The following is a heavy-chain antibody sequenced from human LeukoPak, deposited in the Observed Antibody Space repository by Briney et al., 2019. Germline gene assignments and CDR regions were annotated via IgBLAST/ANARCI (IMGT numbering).Heavy chain of an antibody. CDR2: IYHSGST. CDR3: ARARTGKNITMVRGVTAQYFDY. J-gene: IGHJ4*02. V-gene: IGHV4-30-2*01. Sequence: SQTLSLTCTVSGGSISSGGYYWSWIRQPPGKGLEWIGYIYHSGSTYYNPSFKSRVTISVDRSKNQFSLKLSSVTAADTAVYYCARARTGKNITMVRGVTAQYFDYWGQGTLVTVSS. D-gene: IGHD3-10*01. CDR1: GGSISSGGYY.